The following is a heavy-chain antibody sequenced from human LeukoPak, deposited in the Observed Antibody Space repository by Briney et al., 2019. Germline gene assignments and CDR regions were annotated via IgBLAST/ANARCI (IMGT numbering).Heavy chain of an antibody. Sequence: PGGSLRLSCAASGFTFSSYAMSWVRQAPGKGLEWVSAISGNGGSTYYADSVKGRFTISRDNSKNTLYLQMNSLRGEDTAVYYCAKCATMIVVVSPLDYWGQGTLVTVSS. D-gene: IGHD3-22*01. J-gene: IGHJ4*02. CDR3: AKCATMIVVVSPLDY. V-gene: IGHV3-23*01. CDR2: ISGNGGST. CDR1: GFTFSSYA.